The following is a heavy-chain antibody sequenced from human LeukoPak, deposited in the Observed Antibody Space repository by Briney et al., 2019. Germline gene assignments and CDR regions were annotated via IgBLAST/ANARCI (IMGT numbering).Heavy chain of an antibody. CDR2: INQDGSEK. CDR1: GFAFTTYW. J-gene: IGHJ4*02. CDR3: AKERYSSSALFAVTPFDY. Sequence: GGSLRLSCAASGFAFTTYWMSWVRQAPGKVLEWVANINQDGSEKYYVDSVKGRFTISRDNAKNSLYLQMNSLRAEDTAVYYCAKERYSSSALFAVTPFDYWGQGTRITVSS. D-gene: IGHD6-13*01. V-gene: IGHV3-7*01.